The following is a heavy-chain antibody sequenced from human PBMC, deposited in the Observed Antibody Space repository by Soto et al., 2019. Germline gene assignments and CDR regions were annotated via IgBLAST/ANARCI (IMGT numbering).Heavy chain of an antibody. J-gene: IGHJ4*02. CDR1: GFTFSSYE. Sequence: GGSLRLSCAASGFTFSSYEMNWVRQAPGKGLEWVSYISSSGSTIYYADSVKGRFTTSRDNAKNSLYLQMNSLRAEDTAVYYCARVNGGYDSAFDYWGQGTLVTVSS. CDR2: ISSSGSTI. D-gene: IGHD5-12*01. CDR3: ARVNGGYDSAFDY. V-gene: IGHV3-48*03.